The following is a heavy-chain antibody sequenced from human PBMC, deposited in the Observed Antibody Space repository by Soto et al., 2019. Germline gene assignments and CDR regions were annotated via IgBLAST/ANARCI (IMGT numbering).Heavy chain of an antibody. CDR3: ARFSDPSPPWFGP. CDR1: GFTLSGYW. D-gene: IGHD2-21*01. Sequence: PGGSLRLSCAASGFTLSGYWMSWVRQAPGKGLEWVANIKQDGNEKYYVDSGKGRFTISRDNAKNSLYLQMNSLRVEDTAMYYCARFSDPSPPWFGPWGQGTLVTVS. CDR2: IKQDGNEK. J-gene: IGHJ5*02. V-gene: IGHV3-7*01.